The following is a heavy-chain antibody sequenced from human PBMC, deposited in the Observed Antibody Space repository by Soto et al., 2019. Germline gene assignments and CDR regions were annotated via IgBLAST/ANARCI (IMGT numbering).Heavy chain of an antibody. Sequence: GGSLRLSCAASGFTFSKAWMSWVRQAPGKGLEWVGHIKSKTDGGTTDYAAPVEGRFTISRDDSKNTLYLQMNSLKTEDTALYYCTTDRGATIFGGDFWGQGTLVTVSS. V-gene: IGHV3-15*01. CDR2: IKSKTDGGTT. D-gene: IGHD3-3*01. CDR1: GFTFSKAW. J-gene: IGHJ4*02. CDR3: TTDRGATIFGGDF.